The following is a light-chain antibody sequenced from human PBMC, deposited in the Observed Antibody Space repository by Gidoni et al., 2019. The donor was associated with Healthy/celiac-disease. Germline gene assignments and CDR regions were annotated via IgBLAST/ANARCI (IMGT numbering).Light chain of an antibody. J-gene: IGLJ1*01. CDR2: GKN. CDR3: NSRDSSGNHHYV. Sequence: SSELTQDPAVSVALGQTVRITCQGDSLRSYYASWYQQKPGQAPVLVIYGKNNRPSGIPDRFSGSSSGNTASLTLTGAQAEDEADYYCNSRDSSGNHHYVFGTGTKVTVL. V-gene: IGLV3-19*01. CDR1: SLRSYY.